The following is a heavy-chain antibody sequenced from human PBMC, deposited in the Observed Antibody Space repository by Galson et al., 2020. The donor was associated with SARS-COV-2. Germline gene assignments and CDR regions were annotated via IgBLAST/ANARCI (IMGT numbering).Heavy chain of an antibody. CDR3: AKDLDGFTIFGVVLDYYYYYGMDV. D-gene: IGHD3-3*01. CDR1: GFTFSSYG. J-gene: IGHJ6*02. Sequence: GESLKISCAASGFTFSSYGMHWVRQAPGKGLEWVAFIRYDGSNKYYADSVKGRFTISRDNSKNTLYVQMNSLRAEDTAVYYCAKDLDGFTIFGVVLDYYYYYGMDVWGQGTTVTVSS. CDR2: IRYDGSNK. V-gene: IGHV3-30*02.